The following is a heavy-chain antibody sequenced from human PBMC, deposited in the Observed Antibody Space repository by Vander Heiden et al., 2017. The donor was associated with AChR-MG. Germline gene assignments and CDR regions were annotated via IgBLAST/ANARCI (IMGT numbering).Heavy chain of an antibody. J-gene: IGHJ6*02. D-gene: IGHD6-6*01. Sequence: QVQLVQSGAEVKKPGASVKVSCKASGSTFTGYYMPWVRQAPGQGREWMGWINPNSGGTNYAQKFQGRVTMTRDTSISTAYMELSRLRSDDTAVYYCARERVEYSSSFHTYYYYYGMDVWGQGTTVTVSS. CDR3: ARERVEYSSSFHTYYYYYGMDV. V-gene: IGHV1-2*02. CDR1: GSTFTGYY. CDR2: INPNSGGT.